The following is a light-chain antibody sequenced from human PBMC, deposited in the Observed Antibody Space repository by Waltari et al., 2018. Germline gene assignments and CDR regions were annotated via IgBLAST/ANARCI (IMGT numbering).Light chain of an antibody. J-gene: IGKJ4*01. V-gene: IGKV2D-29*01. CDR1: QSLLSHDGKTY. CDR3: LQSIQIPLT. Sequence: DIVMTQTPLSLSVTLGQPASISCKSSQSLLSHDGKTYLYWYLQKPGKPPKLLIYAVSSLLSGVPDRFSGSGSGTDFTLTISRVEAEDVAIYYCLQSIQIPLTFGGGTKVDIK. CDR2: AVS.